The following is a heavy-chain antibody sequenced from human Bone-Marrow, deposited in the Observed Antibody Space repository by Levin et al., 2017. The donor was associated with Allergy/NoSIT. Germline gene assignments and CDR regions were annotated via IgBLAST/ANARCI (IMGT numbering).Heavy chain of an antibody. D-gene: IGHD3-10*01. CDR3: TRDSHGFFPGADTFDY. CDR1: FFLFFSSS. Sequence: GWSLRLFCSSSFFLFFSSSLSWLRQAPGKGLEWVGFISNKAHSGTTEYAASVKGRFSISRDDSRNIAFLQMDSLKIEDTAVYYCTRDSHGFFPGADTFDYWGQGTLVTVSS. V-gene: IGHV3-49*03. J-gene: IGHJ4*02. CDR2: ISNKAHSGTT.